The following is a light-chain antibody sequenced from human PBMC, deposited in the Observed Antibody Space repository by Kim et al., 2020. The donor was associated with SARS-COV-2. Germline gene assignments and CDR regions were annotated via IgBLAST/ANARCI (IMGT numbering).Light chain of an antibody. V-gene: IGKV3-15*01. Sequence: EIVMTQSPDTLSMSPGERASLSCRASQSVSTNIAWYQQEPGQAPRLLIYGATTRVIGIPARFSGSGSGTDFTLTISSLQTEDFAVYYCQKYDNGPPRTFCQGTKVDIK. CDR3: QKYDNGPPRT. CDR2: GAT. CDR1: QSVSTN. J-gene: IGKJ1*01.